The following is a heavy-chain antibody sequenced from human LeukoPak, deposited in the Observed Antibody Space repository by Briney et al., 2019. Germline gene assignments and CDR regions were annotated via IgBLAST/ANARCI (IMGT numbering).Heavy chain of an antibody. CDR2: ISGSGGST. CDR3: ARTGRGSSMIADY. V-gene: IGHV3-23*01. J-gene: IGHJ4*02. CDR1: GFTFSSYA. Sequence: GGSLRLSCAASGFTFSSYAMNWVRQAPGKGLEWVSTISGSGGSTYYADSVKGRFTVSRDNSKNTLSLQMNSLRAEDTAVYYCARTGRGSSMIADYWGQGTLVTVSS. D-gene: IGHD3-22*01.